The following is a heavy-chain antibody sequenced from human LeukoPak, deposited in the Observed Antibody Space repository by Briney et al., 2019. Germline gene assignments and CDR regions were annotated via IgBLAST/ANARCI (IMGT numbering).Heavy chain of an antibody. Sequence: PGGSLRLSCAASGFTFSSYAMSWVRQAPGPGLEWVSAISGSGGGTYYADSAKGRLTTSRENSKNTLYLQMNSLRAEDTAVYYCAKDLGAWSGDAFAIWGQGTMVSVSS. CDR1: GFTFSSYA. CDR2: ISGSGGGT. J-gene: IGHJ3*02. V-gene: IGHV3-23*01. D-gene: IGHD3-16*01. CDR3: AKDLGAWSGDAFAI.